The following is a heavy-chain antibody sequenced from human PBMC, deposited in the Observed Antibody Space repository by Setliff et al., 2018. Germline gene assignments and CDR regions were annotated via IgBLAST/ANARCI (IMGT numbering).Heavy chain of an antibody. V-gene: IGHV4-34*01. J-gene: IGHJ6*02. CDR3: ARGKVLYDYVWGSYRYEDYYYGMDV. D-gene: IGHD3-16*02. CDR2: INHSGST. CDR1: GGSFSGYY. Sequence: SETLSLTCAVYGGSFSGYYWSWIRQPPGKGLEWIGEINHSGSTNYNPSLKSRVTISVDTSKNQFSLKLSSVTAADAAVYYCARGKVLYDYVWGSYRYEDYYYGMDVWGQGTTVTV.